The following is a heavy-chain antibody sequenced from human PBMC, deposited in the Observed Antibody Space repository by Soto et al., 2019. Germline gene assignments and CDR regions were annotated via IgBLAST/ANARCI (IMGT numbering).Heavy chain of an antibody. CDR2: ISHDGNVP. CDR3: VRDLYQEVDFFDY. Sequence: HPGGSLRLSCAVSGLSFSLFAMYWVRQSPGKGLEWVAGISHDGNVPFYADSVKGRFIISRDNSRNTLDLQMNNLKTEDTAVYYCVRDLYQEVDFFDYWGQGTLVTVSS. CDR1: GLSFSLFA. D-gene: IGHD2-15*01. J-gene: IGHJ4*02. V-gene: IGHV3-30*03.